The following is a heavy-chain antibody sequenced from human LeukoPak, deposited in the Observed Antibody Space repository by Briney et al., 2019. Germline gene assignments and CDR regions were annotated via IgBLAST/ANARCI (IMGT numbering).Heavy chain of an antibody. J-gene: IGHJ5*02. D-gene: IGHD1-1*01. CDR1: GGAVSDSY. Sequence: PGGSLRLSCADSGGAVSDSYMSWVRQAPGKGLEWVSAIRSDRVTTYGADSVKGRFTISRDNSKSTLYLEMKSLRADDTAVYYCARVQLSAEGGELDPWGQGTLVIVSS. V-gene: IGHV3-53*01. CDR2: IRSDRVTT. CDR3: ARVQLSAEGGELDP.